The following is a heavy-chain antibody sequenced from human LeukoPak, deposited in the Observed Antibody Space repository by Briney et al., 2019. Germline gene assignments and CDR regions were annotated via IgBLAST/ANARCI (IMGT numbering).Heavy chain of an antibody. D-gene: IGHD3-10*01. CDR2: ISYDGSNK. J-gene: IGHJ4*02. Sequence: GRSLRLSCAASGFTFSSYGMHWVRQAPGKGLEWVAVISYDGSNKYYADSVKGRFTISRDNSKNTLYLQMNSLRAEDTAVYYCAKDLRGTMVRGVIGYWGQGTLVTVS. CDR3: AKDLRGTMVRGVIGY. V-gene: IGHV3-30*18. CDR1: GFTFSSYG.